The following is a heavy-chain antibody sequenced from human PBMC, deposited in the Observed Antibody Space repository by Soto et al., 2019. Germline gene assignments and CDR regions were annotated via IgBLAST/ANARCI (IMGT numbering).Heavy chain of an antibody. V-gene: IGHV3-30*03. CDR3: ARDPTAAMVTFGFYYYYGMDV. D-gene: IGHD5-18*01. CDR1: GFTFSTYG. Sequence: GGSLRLSCAASGFTFSTYGMHWVRQAPGKGLEWVALTSYDGSNKYYADSVKGRFTISRDNSKNTLYLQMNSLRVEDTALYYCARDPTAAMVTFGFYYYYGMDVWGQGTTVTVSS. J-gene: IGHJ6*02. CDR2: TSYDGSNK.